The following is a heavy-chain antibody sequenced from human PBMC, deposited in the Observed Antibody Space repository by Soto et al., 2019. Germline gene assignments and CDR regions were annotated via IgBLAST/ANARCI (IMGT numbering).Heavy chain of an antibody. D-gene: IGHD1-26*01. CDR2: ISDSGGTS. CDR3: AKRPRALLTFDY. J-gene: IGHJ4*02. CDR1: LFIFSNYV. V-gene: IGHV3-23*01. Sequence: SLRLSCTASLFIFSNYVMSLVLQAPGKGLEWVSSISDSGGTSYYADSVKGRFTISRDNSKNTLYLQMNSPRAEDTAIYYCAKRPRALLTFDYWGQGTLVTVSS.